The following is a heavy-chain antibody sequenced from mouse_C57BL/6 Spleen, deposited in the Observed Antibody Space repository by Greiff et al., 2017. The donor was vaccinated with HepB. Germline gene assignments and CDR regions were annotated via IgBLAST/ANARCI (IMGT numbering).Heavy chain of an antibody. V-gene: IGHV1-82*01. J-gene: IGHJ1*03. D-gene: IGHD1-1*01. Sequence: QVQLQQSGPELVKPGASVKISCKASGYAFSSSWMNWVKQRPGKGLEWIGRIYPGDGDTNYNGKFKGKATLTADKSSSTAYMQLSSLTSEDSAVYFCSRWAGSSYAHWGFDVWGTGTTVTVSS. CDR2: IYPGDGDT. CDR1: GYAFSSSW. CDR3: SRWAGSSYAHWGFDV.